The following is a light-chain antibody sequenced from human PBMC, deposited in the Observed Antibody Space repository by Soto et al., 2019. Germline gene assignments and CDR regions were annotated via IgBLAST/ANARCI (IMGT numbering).Light chain of an antibody. CDR1: QSIGSL. CDR2: DAS. CDR3: QRYSNNSPWT. V-gene: IGKV1-5*01. J-gene: IGKJ1*01. Sequence: DIQMTQSPSTLYASVGDRVTITCRASQSIGSLLAWYQQKPGKAPKLLIYDASNLETGVPSRFSGSVSGTEFTLTISGLQPDDFATYYCQRYSNNSPWTFGRGTKVEIK.